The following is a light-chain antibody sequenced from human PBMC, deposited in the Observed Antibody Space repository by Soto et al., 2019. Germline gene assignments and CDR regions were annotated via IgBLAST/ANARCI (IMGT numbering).Light chain of an antibody. CDR1: NIGSKS. Sequence: SYELTQSPSVSVAPGQTARITCGGNNIGSKSVHWYQQRPGQAPVLVVYDNRDRPSGIPERFSGSSSGNTATLTIIRVAAGDEADYYCQVWDSSSDLVVFGGGTKLTVL. CDR3: QVWDSSSDLVV. J-gene: IGLJ2*01. V-gene: IGLV3-21*02. CDR2: DNR.